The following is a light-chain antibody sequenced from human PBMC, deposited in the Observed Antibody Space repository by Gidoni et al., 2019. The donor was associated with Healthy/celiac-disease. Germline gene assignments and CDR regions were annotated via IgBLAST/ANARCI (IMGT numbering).Light chain of an antibody. J-gene: IGKJ1*01. V-gene: IGKV3-15*01. CDR1: QSVSSN. CDR3: QQYNNWPPWT. CDR2: GAS. Sequence: DIVLTHPPATLSVSPGERATLSCRASQSVSSNLAWYQQKPGQAPRLLIYGASTRATGIPARCSGSGSGTEFTLTISSLQSEDCAVYYCQQYNNWPPWTFGQGTKVEIK.